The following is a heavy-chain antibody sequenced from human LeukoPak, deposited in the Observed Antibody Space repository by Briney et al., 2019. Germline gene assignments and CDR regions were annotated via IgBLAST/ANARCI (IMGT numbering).Heavy chain of an antibody. CDR3: ATGRIAAAGTLLDY. Sequence: ASVKVSCKVSGYTLTELSMHWVRQAPGKGLEWMGGFDHGHGETIYAQKFQGRVTMTEDTSTDTAYMELSSLRSEDTAVYYCATGRIAAAGTLLDYWGQGTLVTVSS. CDR2: FDHGHGET. V-gene: IGHV1-24*01. D-gene: IGHD6-13*01. J-gene: IGHJ4*02. CDR1: GYTLTELS.